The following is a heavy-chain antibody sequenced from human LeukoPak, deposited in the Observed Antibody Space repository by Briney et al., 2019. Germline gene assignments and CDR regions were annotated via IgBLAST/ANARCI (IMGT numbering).Heavy chain of an antibody. Sequence: ASVNVSCKASGYTLNTYGISWVRQAPGQRLEWMGWISPFSGNTNYPQQFQDRVTMTPESSSSTAYMELRNLGSDETAVYYCAREDFGNYLFFWGQGTLVTVSS. J-gene: IGHJ4*02. V-gene: IGHV1-18*01. CDR3: AREDFGNYLFF. CDR2: ISPFSGNT. D-gene: IGHD1-7*01. CDR1: GYTLNTYG.